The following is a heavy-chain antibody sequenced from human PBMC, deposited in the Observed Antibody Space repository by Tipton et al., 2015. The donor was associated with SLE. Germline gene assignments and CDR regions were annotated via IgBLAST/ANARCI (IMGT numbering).Heavy chain of an antibody. V-gene: IGHV4-4*02. Sequence: GLVKPSGTLSLTCAVSGGSISSSNWWSWVRQPPGKGLEWIGEIYHSGSTYYNPSLKSRVTISVDTSKNQFSLKLSSVTAADTAVYYCARALGYNYGPYYFDYWGQGTLVTVSS. CDR1: GGSISSSNW. J-gene: IGHJ4*02. D-gene: IGHD5-18*01. CDR3: ARALGYNYGPYYFDY. CDR2: IYHSGST.